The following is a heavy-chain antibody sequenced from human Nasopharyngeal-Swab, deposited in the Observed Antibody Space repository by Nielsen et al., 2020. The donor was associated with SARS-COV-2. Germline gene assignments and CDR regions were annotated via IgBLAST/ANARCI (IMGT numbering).Heavy chain of an antibody. J-gene: IGHJ6*02. V-gene: IGHV4-39*07. D-gene: IGHD6-13*01. CDR2: IYYSGST. CDR1: GGSISSSSYY. Sequence: SETLSITCTVSGGSISSSSYYWGWIRQPPGKGLEWIGSIYYSGSTYYNPSLKSRVTISVDTSKNQFSLKLSSVTAADTAVYYCVGSSWYGDYYYYYGMDVWGQGTTVTVSS. CDR3: VGSSWYGDYYYYYGMDV.